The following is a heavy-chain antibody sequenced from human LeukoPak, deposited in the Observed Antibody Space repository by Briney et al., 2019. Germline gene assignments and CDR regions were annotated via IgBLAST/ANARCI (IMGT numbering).Heavy chain of an antibody. V-gene: IGHV4-59*01. D-gene: IGHD6-19*01. J-gene: IGHJ4*02. Sequence: SETLSLTCTVSGGSISSYYWNWIRQPPGKGLEYMGYIYYSGSTSGSTNYNPSLESRVTISVDTSKNQFSLKLSSVTAADTAVYYCARGRGSGWVFDYWGQGALVTVSS. CDR1: GGSISSYY. CDR2: IYYSGSTSGST. CDR3: ARGRGSGWVFDY.